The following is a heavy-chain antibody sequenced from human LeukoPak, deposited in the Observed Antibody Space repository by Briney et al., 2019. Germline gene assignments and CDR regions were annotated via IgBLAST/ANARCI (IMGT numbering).Heavy chain of an antibody. CDR2: IIPIFGTA. Sequence: SVKVSCKASGYTFTSYYMHWVRQAPGQGLEWMGRIIPIFGTANYAQKFQGRVTITTDESTSTAYMELSSLRSEDTAVYYCARTKSIVGATYFDYWGQGTLVTVSS. D-gene: IGHD1-26*01. CDR1: GYTFTSYY. V-gene: IGHV1-69*05. J-gene: IGHJ4*02. CDR3: ARTKSIVGATYFDY.